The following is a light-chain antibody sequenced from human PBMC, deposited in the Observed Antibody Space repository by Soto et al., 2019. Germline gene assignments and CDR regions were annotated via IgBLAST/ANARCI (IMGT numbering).Light chain of an antibody. J-gene: IGKJ1*01. V-gene: IGKV3-11*01. CDR2: DAS. CDR3: QQRSNWPPGGT. CDR1: QSVSSY. Sequence: EIVLTQSPATLSLSPGERATLSCRASQSVSSYLAWYQQKPGQAPRLLLYDASNRATGIPTRFSGSGSGTDFALTISSLEPENFAVSYYQQRSNWPPGGTFGQGTKVEIK.